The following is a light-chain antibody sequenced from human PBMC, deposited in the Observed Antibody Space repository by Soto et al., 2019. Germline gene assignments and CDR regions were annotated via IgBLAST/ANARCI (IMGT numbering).Light chain of an antibody. Sequence: DIQMTQSPSSLSASVGDRVTITCQASQDISNYLNWYQQKPGKAPKLLIYDASTLETGVRSRFSGRGSGTDFTFTISSLQPEDIATYYCQQYDNLPRTCGGGTKVEIK. J-gene: IGKJ4*01. CDR1: QDISNY. V-gene: IGKV1-33*01. CDR2: DAS. CDR3: QQYDNLPRT.